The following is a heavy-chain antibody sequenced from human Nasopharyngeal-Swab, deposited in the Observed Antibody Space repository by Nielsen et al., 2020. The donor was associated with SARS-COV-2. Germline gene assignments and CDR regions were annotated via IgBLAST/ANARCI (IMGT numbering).Heavy chain of an antibody. CDR1: GFTFTTYG. CDR3: AKEAGGRTNSGLDY. D-gene: IGHD1-7*01. Sequence: GESLKISCAASGFTFTTYGMHWVRQAPGKGLEWVAVVANDGSFKHYADSVKGRFTISRDDSKNTLSLQMNSLRPEDTAVFYCAKEAGGRTNSGLDYWGQGTLVTVSP. V-gene: IGHV3-30-3*02. J-gene: IGHJ4*02. CDR2: VANDGSFK.